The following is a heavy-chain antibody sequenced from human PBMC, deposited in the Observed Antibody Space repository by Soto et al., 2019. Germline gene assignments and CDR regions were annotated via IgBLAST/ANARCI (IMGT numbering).Heavy chain of an antibody. CDR3: AKGRYGDY. V-gene: IGHV1-18*01. Sequence: QVHLVQSGAEVKKPGASVKVSCKGSGYGFTTYGINWVRQAPGQGLEWMAWISAHNGNTNYTQKLQGRVTVTRDTSTSTAYMELRSLRSGDTAVYYWAKGRYGDYWGQGALVTVSS. CDR1: GYGFTTYG. D-gene: IGHD1-1*01. CDR2: ISAHNGNT. J-gene: IGHJ4*02.